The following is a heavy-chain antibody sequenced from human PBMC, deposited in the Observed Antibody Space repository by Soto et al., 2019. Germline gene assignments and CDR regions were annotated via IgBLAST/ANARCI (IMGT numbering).Heavy chain of an antibody. CDR2: IYHSGST. CDR1: GGSISSGGYS. D-gene: IGHD3-10*01. V-gene: IGHV4-30-2*01. CDR3: AREKYYYGSGFDP. Sequence: SETLSLTCAVSGGSISSGGYSWSWIRQPPGKGLEWIGYIYHSGSTYYNPSLKSRVTISVDRSKNQFSLKLSSVTAADTAVYYCAREKYYYGSGFDPWGQGTLVTVSS. J-gene: IGHJ5*02.